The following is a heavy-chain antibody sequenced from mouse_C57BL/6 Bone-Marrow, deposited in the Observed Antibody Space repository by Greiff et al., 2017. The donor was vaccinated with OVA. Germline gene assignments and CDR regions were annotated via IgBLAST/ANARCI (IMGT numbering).Heavy chain of an antibody. CDR2: ISYSGST. J-gene: IGHJ1*03. CDR3: TRSPYYYGSSHWYFDV. CDR1: GYSITSGYD. Sequence: DVKLQESGPGMVKPSQSLSLTCTVTGYSITSGYDWHWIRHFPGNKLEWMGYISYSGSTNYNPSLKSRISITHDTSKNHFFLKLNSVTTEDTATYYCTRSPYYYGSSHWYFDVWGTGTTVTVSS. D-gene: IGHD1-1*01. V-gene: IGHV3-1*01.